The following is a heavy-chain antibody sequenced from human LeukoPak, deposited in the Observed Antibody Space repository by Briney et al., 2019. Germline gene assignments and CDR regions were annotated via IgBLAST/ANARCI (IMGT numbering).Heavy chain of an antibody. CDR3: ARERRPSLVY. D-gene: IGHD6-13*01. CDR1: GYTFTGYY. Sequence: ASVKVSCKASGYTFTGYYMHWVRRAPGQGLEWMGWINPNSGGTNYAQKFQGRVTMTRGTSISTAYMELSRLRSDDTAVYYWARERRPSLVYWGQGTLVTVSS. J-gene: IGHJ4*02. V-gene: IGHV1-2*02. CDR2: INPNSGGT.